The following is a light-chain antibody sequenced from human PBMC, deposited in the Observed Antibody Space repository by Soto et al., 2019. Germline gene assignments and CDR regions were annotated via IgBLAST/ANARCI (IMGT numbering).Light chain of an antibody. CDR3: QQYGSSPFT. J-gene: IGKJ3*01. CDR2: GAS. Sequence: EIVLTQSPGTLSLSPGERATLSCRASQSVSSSYLAWYQQKPGQAPRLLIYGASSRATGIPDRFSGSGSGTDFTLTISRLXXXXXXXXXCQQYGSSPFTFGPGTKVXXX. CDR1: QSVSSSY. V-gene: IGKV3-20*01.